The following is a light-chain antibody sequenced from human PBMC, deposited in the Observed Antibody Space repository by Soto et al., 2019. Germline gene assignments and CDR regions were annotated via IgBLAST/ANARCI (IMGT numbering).Light chain of an antibody. CDR3: QKYNTTPRT. CDR1: QDISDH. CDR2: EAS. Sequence: DFHMTQSPSSLSASVGDRVTIACRASQDISDHLAWYQHKPGKVPKLLIYEASTLQSGVPSRFSGGGSGTDVTLTISSLQPEDVATYYCQKYNTTPRTFGQGTKVELK. J-gene: IGKJ1*01. V-gene: IGKV1-27*01.